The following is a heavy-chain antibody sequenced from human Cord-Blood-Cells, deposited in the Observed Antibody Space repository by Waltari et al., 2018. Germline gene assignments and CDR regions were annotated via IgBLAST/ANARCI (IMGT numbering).Heavy chain of an antibody. J-gene: IGHJ4*02. Sequence: QVQLQESGPGLVKPSETLSLTCTVSGGSISSYYWSWIRQPAGKGLEWIGRSYTSGSTNYNPSLKSRVTMSVDTSKNQFSLKLSSVTAADTAVYYCARDRGYSSSYYFDYWGQGTLVTVSS. D-gene: IGHD6-6*01. CDR2: SYTSGST. CDR3: ARDRGYSSSYYFDY. CDR1: GGSISSYY. V-gene: IGHV4-4*07.